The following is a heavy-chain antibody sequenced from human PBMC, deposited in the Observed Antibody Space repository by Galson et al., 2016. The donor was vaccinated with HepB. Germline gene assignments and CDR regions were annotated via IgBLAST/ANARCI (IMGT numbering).Heavy chain of an antibody. V-gene: IGHV3-33*01. CDR2: IYYDGSDK. Sequence: SLRLSCAASGFSFSDYGMHWVRQAPGKRLDWVAVIYYDGSDKYYADSVKGRFTISRDNSKNTVYLQMNSLGADDTAVYYCARDLRASWRVLGTPDYWGQGTQVTVSS. J-gene: IGHJ4*02. CDR1: GFSFSDYG. CDR3: ARDLRASWRVLGTPDY. D-gene: IGHD1-14*01.